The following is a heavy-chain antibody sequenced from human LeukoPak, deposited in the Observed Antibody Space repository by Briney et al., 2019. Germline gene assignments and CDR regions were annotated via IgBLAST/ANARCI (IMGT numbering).Heavy chain of an antibody. CDR3: ATRKDSSGYFPHYYFYTMDV. CDR2: IYHSGNT. Sequence: SETLSLTCAVSGGSISSSNWWSWVRQPPGKGLEWIGEIYHSGNTNYNPSLKSRVTISVDKSKNQFSLKLSSVTAADTAVYYCATRKDSSGYFPHYYFYTMDVWGQGTTVTVSS. D-gene: IGHD3-22*01. V-gene: IGHV4-4*02. CDR1: GGSISSSNW. J-gene: IGHJ6*02.